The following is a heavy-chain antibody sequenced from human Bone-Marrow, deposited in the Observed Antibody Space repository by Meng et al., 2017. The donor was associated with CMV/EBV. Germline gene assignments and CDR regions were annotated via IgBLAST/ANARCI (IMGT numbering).Heavy chain of an antibody. CDR2: ISYDGSNK. Sequence: GGSLRLSCAASGFTFSSYAMHWVRQAPGKGLEWVAVISYDGSNKYYADSVKGRFTISRDNSKNTLYLQMNSLRAEDTAVYYCACDGSSAFDYWGQGTLVTVSS. CDR1: GFTFSSYA. CDR3: ACDGSSAFDY. D-gene: IGHD6-6*01. V-gene: IGHV3-30*04. J-gene: IGHJ4*02.